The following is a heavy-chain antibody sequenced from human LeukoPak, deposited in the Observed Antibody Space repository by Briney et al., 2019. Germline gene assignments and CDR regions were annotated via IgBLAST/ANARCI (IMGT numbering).Heavy chain of an antibody. CDR1: GGSISSYD. Sequence: SETLSLTCTVSGGSISSYDWSWIRQPPGKGLEYIGYIYYSGSANYNPSLKSRVTISVDTSKNQFSLKLSSVTAADTAVYYCARVDRYSGTLGGDTFDIWGQGTMVIVSS. J-gene: IGHJ3*02. D-gene: IGHD1-26*01. V-gene: IGHV4-59*01. CDR3: ARVDRYSGTLGGDTFDI. CDR2: IYYSGSA.